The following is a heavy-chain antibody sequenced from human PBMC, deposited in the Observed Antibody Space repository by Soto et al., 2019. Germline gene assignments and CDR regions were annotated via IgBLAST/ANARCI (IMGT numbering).Heavy chain of an antibody. Sequence: PGGSLRLSCAASGFTFDDYGMSWVRQAPGKGLEWVSGINWNGGSTGYADSVKGRFTISRDNAKNSLYLQMNSLRAEDTALYYYARDHVAAAGLYYYYGMDVWGQGTTVTVSS. CDR2: INWNGGST. CDR3: ARDHVAAAGLYYYYGMDV. J-gene: IGHJ6*02. CDR1: GFTFDDYG. V-gene: IGHV3-20*04. D-gene: IGHD6-13*01.